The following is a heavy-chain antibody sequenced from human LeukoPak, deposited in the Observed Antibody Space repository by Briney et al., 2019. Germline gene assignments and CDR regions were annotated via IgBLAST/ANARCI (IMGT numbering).Heavy chain of an antibody. J-gene: IGHJ4*02. CDR1: GFTFSSYA. V-gene: IGHV3-23*01. CDR3: AREASYYGSGSYYIYGDYFDY. CDR2: ISGSGGST. D-gene: IGHD3-10*01. Sequence: GGSLRLSCAASGFTFSSYAMSWVRQAPGKGLEWVSAISGSGGSTYYADSVKGRFTISRDNSKNTLYLQMNSLRAEDTAVYYCAREASYYGSGSYYIYGDYFDYWGQGTLVTVSS.